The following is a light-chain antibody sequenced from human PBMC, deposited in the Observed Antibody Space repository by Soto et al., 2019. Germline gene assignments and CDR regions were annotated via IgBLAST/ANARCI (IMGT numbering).Light chain of an antibody. V-gene: IGKV3-20*01. CDR1: QTVASKF. Sequence: EIVLTQSPGTLSLSPGERATLSCRASQTVASKFLAWYQKKPGQAPRLLIYGAYSRATDIPDRFSGSGSGTDFTLTISRLEPEDFAVYYCQQYGTSPLISFGQGTRLEIK. CDR2: GAY. J-gene: IGKJ5*01. CDR3: QQYGTSPLIS.